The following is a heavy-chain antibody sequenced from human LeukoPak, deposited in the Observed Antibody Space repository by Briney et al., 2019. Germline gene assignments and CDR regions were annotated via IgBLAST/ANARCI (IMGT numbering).Heavy chain of an antibody. D-gene: IGHD6-13*01. CDR3: ARLEAPPGNRGWYYES. J-gene: IGHJ5*02. CDR1: GFTFSNYW. Sequence: SGGSLRLSCAASGFTFSNYWMAWVRQTPGEGLGWVANINQDGSEKYYVDSVRSRFTISRDNAEKSLYLQMNSLRGEDTALYYCARLEAPPGNRGWYYESWGQGTLATVSS. V-gene: IGHV3-7*01. CDR2: INQDGSEK.